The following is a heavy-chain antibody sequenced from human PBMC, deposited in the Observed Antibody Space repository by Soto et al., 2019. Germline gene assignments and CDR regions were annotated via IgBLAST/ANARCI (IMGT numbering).Heavy chain of an antibody. CDR1: GGSFSGYY. V-gene: IGHV4-34*01. J-gene: IGHJ4*02. Sequence: QVQLQQWGAGLLKPSETLSLTCAVYGGSFSGYYWSWIRQPPGKGLEWIGEINHSGRTNYRPSLMSCVTRAVDASMNQFSLKLCSVSAADTAVYYCARGMRIAIDYSGQGTLVTVSS. D-gene: IGHD6-13*01. CDR3: ARGMRIAIDY. CDR2: INHSGRT.